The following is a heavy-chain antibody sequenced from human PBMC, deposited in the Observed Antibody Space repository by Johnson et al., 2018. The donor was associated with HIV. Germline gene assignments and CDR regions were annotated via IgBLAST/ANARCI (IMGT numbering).Heavy chain of an antibody. CDR3: ARGDGSGSTGAFDI. CDR1: GFTFSSYW. Sequence: VQLVESGGGLVQPGGSLRLSCAASGFTFSSYWMSWVRQAPGKGLEWVANIKQDGSEKYYVDSVKGRFTISRDNAKNSLYLQMNSLRAEDTAGYHGARGDGSGSTGAFDIWGQGTMVTVSS. CDR2: IKQDGSEK. V-gene: IGHV3-7*01. D-gene: IGHD3-10*01. J-gene: IGHJ3*02.